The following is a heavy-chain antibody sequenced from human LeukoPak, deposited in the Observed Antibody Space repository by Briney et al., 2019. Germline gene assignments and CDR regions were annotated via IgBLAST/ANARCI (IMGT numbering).Heavy chain of an antibody. D-gene: IGHD2-21*02. J-gene: IGHJ3*02. CDR1: GFTFSSYA. V-gene: IGHV3-23*01. Sequence: GGSLRLSCAASGFTFSSYAMSWVRRAPGKGLEWVSAISGSGGSTYYADSVKGRFTISRDNSKNTLYLQMNSLRAEDTAVYYCAKLAYCGGDCYSAPDDAFDIWGQGTMVTVSS. CDR2: ISGSGGST. CDR3: AKLAYCGGDCYSAPDDAFDI.